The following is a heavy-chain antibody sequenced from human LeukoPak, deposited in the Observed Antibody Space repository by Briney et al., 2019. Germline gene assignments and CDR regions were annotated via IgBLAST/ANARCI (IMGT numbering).Heavy chain of an antibody. Sequence: GESLKTSCKGSGYSFTTYWIAWVRQMPGKGLEWMGFIHPGDSDTRYSPSFQGQVTISADKSISTAYLQWSSLKASDTAMYYCARHLGTAMVSPLGYWGQGTLVTVSS. CDR1: GYSFTTYW. CDR2: IHPGDSDT. CDR3: ARHLGTAMVSPLGY. D-gene: IGHD5-18*01. J-gene: IGHJ4*02. V-gene: IGHV5-51*01.